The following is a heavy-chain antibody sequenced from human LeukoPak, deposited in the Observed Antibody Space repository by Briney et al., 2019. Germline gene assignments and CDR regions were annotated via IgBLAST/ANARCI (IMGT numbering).Heavy chain of an antibody. CDR1: GGTFSSYA. CDR2: IIPIFGTA. V-gene: IGHV1-69*01. Sequence: SVKVSCKASGGTFSSYAISWVRQAPGQGLEWMGGIIPIFGTANYAQKFQGRVTITADESTSTAYMELSSLRSEDTAVYYCASLWRDYDILTGYYTPSYHFDYRGQGTLVTVSS. D-gene: IGHD3-9*01. CDR3: ASLWRDYDILTGYYTPSYHFDY. J-gene: IGHJ4*02.